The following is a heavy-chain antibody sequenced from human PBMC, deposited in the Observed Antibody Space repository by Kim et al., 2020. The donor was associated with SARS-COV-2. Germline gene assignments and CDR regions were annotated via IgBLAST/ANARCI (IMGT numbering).Heavy chain of an antibody. J-gene: IGHJ6*02. Sequence: GGSLRLSCAASGITFSSYVMSWVRQAPGKGLEWVSGISGSGGSTYYADSVKGRFTISRDNSKNTLYLQMNSLRAEDTAVYYCAKDYYGSGLYGMDVWGQGTTVTVSS. D-gene: IGHD3-10*01. CDR2: ISGSGGST. V-gene: IGHV3-23*01. CDR3: AKDYYGSGLYGMDV. CDR1: GITFSSYV.